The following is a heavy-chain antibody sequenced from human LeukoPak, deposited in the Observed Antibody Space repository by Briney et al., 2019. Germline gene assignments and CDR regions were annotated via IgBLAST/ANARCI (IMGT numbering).Heavy chain of an antibody. CDR1: GGSISSSSYY. CDR2: IYYSGST. D-gene: IGHD5-18*01. CDR3: ARIIQLWLVPYYFDY. V-gene: IGHV4-39*07. Sequence: PSETLSLTCTVSGGSISSSSYYWGWIRQPPGKGLEWIGSIYYSGSTYYNPSLKSRVTISVDTSKNQFSLKLSSVTAADTAVHYCARIIQLWLVPYYFDYWGQGTLVTVSS. J-gene: IGHJ4*02.